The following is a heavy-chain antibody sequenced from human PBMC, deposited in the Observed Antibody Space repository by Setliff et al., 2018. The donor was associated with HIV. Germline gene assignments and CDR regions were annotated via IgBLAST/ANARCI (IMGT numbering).Heavy chain of an antibody. CDR3: ARDGGGSGWSLGEFDH. J-gene: IGHJ4*02. D-gene: IGHD6-19*01. CDR2: ISAYNGNT. Sequence: ASVKVSCKASGYTFTTYAINWVRQAPGQGLEWMGWISAYNGNTNYAQKLQGRVTVIRDTSTSTVYMELSSLRYDDTAVYYCARDGGGSGWSLGEFDHWGQGTPVTVSS. CDR1: GYTFTTYA. V-gene: IGHV1-18*01.